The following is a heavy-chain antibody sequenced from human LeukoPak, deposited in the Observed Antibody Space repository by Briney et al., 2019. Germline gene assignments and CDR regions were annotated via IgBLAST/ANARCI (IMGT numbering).Heavy chain of an antibody. CDR1: GYSISSGYY. Sequence: SETLSLTCTVSGYSISSGYYWGWIRQPPGKGLEWIGSIYHSGSTYYNPSLKSRVTISVDTSKNQFSLKLSSVTAADTAVYYCARATDDFWSGYPRPDYWGQGTLVTVSS. CDR3: ARATDDFWSGYPRPDY. D-gene: IGHD3-3*01. J-gene: IGHJ4*02. CDR2: IYHSGST. V-gene: IGHV4-38-2*02.